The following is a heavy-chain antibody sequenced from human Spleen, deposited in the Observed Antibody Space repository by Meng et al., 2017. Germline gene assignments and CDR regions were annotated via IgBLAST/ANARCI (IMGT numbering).Heavy chain of an antibody. Sequence: QPQLQESGPGLGKPSEALSLTWSVSGGSISTSGYYWGWIRQSPGKGLEWIGSIGHSGFTYYTPSLKSRVAVSLDTSKSQFSLMLTSVSAADTAVYYCVRSSAWVRTGFDPWGQGTLVTVSS. CDR1: GGSISTSGYY. CDR2: IGHSGFT. D-gene: IGHD6-19*01. CDR3: VRSSAWVRTGFDP. J-gene: IGHJ5*02. V-gene: IGHV4-39*01.